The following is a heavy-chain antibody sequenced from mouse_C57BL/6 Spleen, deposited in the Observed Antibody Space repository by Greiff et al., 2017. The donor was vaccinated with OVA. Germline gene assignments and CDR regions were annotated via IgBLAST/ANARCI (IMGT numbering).Heavy chain of an antibody. CDR1: GYTFTSYT. CDR2: INPSSGYT. V-gene: IGHV1-4*01. D-gene: IGHD3-2*01. CDR3: ARRDSYFDY. Sequence: VKLQESGAELARPGASVKMSCKASGYTFTSYTMHWVKQRPGQGLEWIGYINPSSGYTKYNQKFKDKATLTADKSSSTAYMQLSSLTSEDTAVYYCARRDSYFDYWGQGTTLTVSS. J-gene: IGHJ2*01.